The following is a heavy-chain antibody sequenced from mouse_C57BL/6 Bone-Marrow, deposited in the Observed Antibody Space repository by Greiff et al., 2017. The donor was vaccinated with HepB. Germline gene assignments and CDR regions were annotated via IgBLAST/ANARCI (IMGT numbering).Heavy chain of an antibody. V-gene: IGHV1-63*01. CDR2: IYPGGGYT. Sequence: QVQLQQSGAELVRPGTSVKMSCKASGYTFTNYWIGWAKQRPGHGLEWIGDIYPGGGYTNYNEKFKGKATLTADKSSSTAYMQFSSLTSEDSAIYYCARREGGYYLYYYAMTTGVKEPQSPSPQ. J-gene: IGHJ4*01. D-gene: IGHD1-1*01. CDR3: ARREGGYYLYYYAMTT. CDR1: GYTFTNYW.